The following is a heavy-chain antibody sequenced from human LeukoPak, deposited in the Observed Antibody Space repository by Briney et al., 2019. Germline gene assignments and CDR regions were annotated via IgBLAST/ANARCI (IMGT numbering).Heavy chain of an antibody. J-gene: IGHJ4*02. V-gene: IGHV3-48*03. CDR1: GLTFSSYE. CDR2: ISSSGSTI. CDR3: ARDSSSSAVDY. Sequence: SGGSLRLSCAASGLTFSSYEMNWVRQAPGKGLEWVSYISSSGSTIYYADSVKGRFTISRDDAKNSLYLQMNSLRAEDTAVYYCARDSSSSAVDYWGQGTLVTVSS. D-gene: IGHD6-19*01.